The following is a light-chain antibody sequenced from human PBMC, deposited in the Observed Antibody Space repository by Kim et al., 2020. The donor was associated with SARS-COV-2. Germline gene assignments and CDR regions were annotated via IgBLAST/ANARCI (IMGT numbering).Light chain of an antibody. CDR1: NIEKKN. V-gene: IGLV3-9*01. CDR2: RDV. CDR3: QVWDRTTV. J-gene: IGLJ2*01. Sequence: SYELTQPPSMSVALGQTATITCGGANIEKKNVHWYQQKPGQAPVLVIYRDVNRPSGIPERFSGSNSGDVATLTINRAQAGDEADYFCQVWDRTTVFGGGT.